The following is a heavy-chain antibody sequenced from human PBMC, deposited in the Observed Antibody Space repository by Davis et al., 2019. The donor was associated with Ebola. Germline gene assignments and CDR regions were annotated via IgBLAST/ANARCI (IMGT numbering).Heavy chain of an antibody. V-gene: IGHV3-9*01. CDR1: GFTFDDYA. D-gene: IGHD3-16*01. CDR2: ISWNSGSI. J-gene: IGHJ6*02. CDR3: ASNTWYYYGMDV. Sequence: SLKISCAASGFTFDDYAMHWVRHAPGKGLAWVSGISWNSGSIGYTDSVKGRFTISRDNAKNSLYLQMNSLRAEDTAVYYCASNTWYYYGMDVWGQGTTVTVSS.